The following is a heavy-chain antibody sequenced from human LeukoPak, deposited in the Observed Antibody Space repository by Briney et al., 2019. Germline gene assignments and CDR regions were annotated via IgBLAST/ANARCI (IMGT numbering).Heavy chain of an antibody. D-gene: IGHD3-10*01. CDR2: ISAYNGNT. V-gene: IGHV1-18*04. CDR1: GYTFTSYG. CDR3: ARAQGERRYYYGSGSYWSP. Sequence: GASVKVSCKASGYTFTSYGISWVRQAPGRGLEWMGWISAYNGNTNYAQKLQGRVTMTTDTSTSTAYMELRSLRSDDTAVYYCARAQGERRYYYGSGSYWSPWGQGTLVTVSS. J-gene: IGHJ5*02.